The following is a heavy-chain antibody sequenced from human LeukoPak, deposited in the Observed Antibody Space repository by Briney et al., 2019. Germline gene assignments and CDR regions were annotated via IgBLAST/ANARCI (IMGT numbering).Heavy chain of an antibody. J-gene: IGHJ4*02. CDR3: ARQTGSGLFILP. Sequence: GGSLRLSCAASGFTFSDHYMSWIRQAAGKGLEWVSYISSSGNTTYYADSVKGRFTISRDNAKNSLYLQMNSLRAEDTAVYYCARQTGSGLFILPGGQGTLVTVSS. D-gene: IGHD3/OR15-3a*01. CDR2: ISSSGNTT. CDR1: GFTFSDHY. V-gene: IGHV3-11*04.